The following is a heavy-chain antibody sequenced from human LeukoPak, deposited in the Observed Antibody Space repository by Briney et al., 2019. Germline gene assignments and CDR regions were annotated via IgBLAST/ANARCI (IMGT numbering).Heavy chain of an antibody. CDR3: ARVAKSPLAAANYYYMDV. J-gene: IGHJ6*03. D-gene: IGHD6-13*01. Sequence: ASVKVSCKASGYTFTGYYMHWVRQAPGQGLEWMGWINPNSGGTNYAQKFQGRVTMTRDTSISTAYMELSRLRSDDTAVYYCARVAKSPLAAANYYYMDVWGKGTTVTISS. CDR2: INPNSGGT. V-gene: IGHV1-2*02. CDR1: GYTFTGYY.